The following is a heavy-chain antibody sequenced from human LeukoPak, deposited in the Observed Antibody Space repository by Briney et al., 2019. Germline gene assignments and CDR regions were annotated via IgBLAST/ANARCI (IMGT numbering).Heavy chain of an antibody. CDR2: ISGSGGST. V-gene: IGHV3-23*01. CDR3: AELGITMIGGV. Sequence: GGSLRLSCAASGFTFSSYAMSWVRQAPGKGLEWVSAISGSGGSTYYADSVKGRFTISRDNSKNSLFLQMNSLRAEDTAVYYCAELGITMIGGVWGKGTTVTISS. D-gene: IGHD3-10*02. J-gene: IGHJ6*04. CDR1: GFTFSSYA.